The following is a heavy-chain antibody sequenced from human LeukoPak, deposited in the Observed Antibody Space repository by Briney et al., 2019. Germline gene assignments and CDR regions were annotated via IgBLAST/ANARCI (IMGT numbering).Heavy chain of an antibody. D-gene: IGHD1-7*01. CDR3: ARVGRTSIGFDY. V-gene: IGHV3-11*05. J-gene: IGHJ4*02. CDR1: GFTFSDCY. CDR2: ISRSGNYA. Sequence: GGSLRLSCAASGFTFSDCYMRWIRQAPGKGLEWVSYISRSGNYANHADSVKGRFTISRDNGKKSLNLQMESLRAEDMAVYYCARVGRTSIGFDYWGQGTVVTVSS.